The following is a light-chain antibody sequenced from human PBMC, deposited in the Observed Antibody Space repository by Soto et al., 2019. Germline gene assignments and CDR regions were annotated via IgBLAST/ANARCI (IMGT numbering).Light chain of an antibody. CDR2: EVS. CDR1: SSDVGGYNY. CDR3: SSFTSTNTGV. J-gene: IGLJ3*02. Sequence: QSALTQPASVSGSPGQSITISCTGTSSDVGGYNYVSWYQQHPGKAPKLMIYEVSNRPSGVSNRFSGSKSGNTASLTISGLQADDEADYYCSSFTSTNTGVFGGGTKVTVL. V-gene: IGLV2-14*01.